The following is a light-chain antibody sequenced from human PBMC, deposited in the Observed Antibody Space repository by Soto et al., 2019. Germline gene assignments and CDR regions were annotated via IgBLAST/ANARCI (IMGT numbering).Light chain of an antibody. CDR2: EAS. Sequence: QSALAQPPSASGSLGQSVTISCTGTSSDVGAYNYVSWYQQHPGKAPKLMIYEASNRPSGVPDRFSGSKSGNTASLTISGLQAADEVDYYCSLYTSENTYVFGTGTKVTVL. CDR1: SSDVGAYNY. CDR3: SLYTSENTYV. V-gene: IGLV2-18*01. J-gene: IGLJ1*01.